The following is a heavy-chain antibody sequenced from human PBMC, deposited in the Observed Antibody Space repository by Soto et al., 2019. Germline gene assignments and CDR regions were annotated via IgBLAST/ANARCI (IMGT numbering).Heavy chain of an antibody. Sequence: GESLKISCKGSGYSFTSYWIGWVRQMPGKGLEWMGIIYPGDSDTRYSPSFQGQVTISADKSISTAYLQWSSLKASDTAMYYCARRRAYCGGDCYPGYMDVWGKGTTVTVSS. V-gene: IGHV5-51*01. J-gene: IGHJ6*03. CDR2: IYPGDSDT. CDR1: GYSFTSYW. D-gene: IGHD2-21*01. CDR3: ARRRAYCGGDCYPGYMDV.